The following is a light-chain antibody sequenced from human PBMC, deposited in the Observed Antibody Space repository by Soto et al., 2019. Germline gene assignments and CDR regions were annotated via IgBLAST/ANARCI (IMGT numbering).Light chain of an antibody. J-gene: IGLJ2*01. CDR2: EVS. V-gene: IGLV2-8*01. CDR3: ASDGGNNNLL. Sequence: QSALTQPPSASGSPGQSVTISCTGTSSDVGGYNYVSWYQQHPGKAPKLMVFEVSRRPSGVPDRFSGSKFGNTASLTVSGLQAEDEADYYCASDGGNNNLLFGGGTKLTVL. CDR1: SSDVGGYNY.